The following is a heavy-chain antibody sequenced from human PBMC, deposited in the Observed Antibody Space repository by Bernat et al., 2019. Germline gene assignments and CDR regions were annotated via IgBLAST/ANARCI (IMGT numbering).Heavy chain of an antibody. D-gene: IGHD2-2*01. CDR2: ISGSGGST. CDR3: AGGGGGCSSTSCYAGWFDP. V-gene: IGHV3-23*01. J-gene: IGHJ5*02. CDR1: GFTFSSYA. Sequence: EVQLLESGGGLVQPGGSLRLSCAASGFTFSSYAMSWVRQAPGKGLEWVSAISGSGGSTSSAASGKGRFTTSRDNSKNPLYLQMNSLGPEDTAGDYCAGGGGGCSSTSCYAGWFDPWGQGTLVTVSS.